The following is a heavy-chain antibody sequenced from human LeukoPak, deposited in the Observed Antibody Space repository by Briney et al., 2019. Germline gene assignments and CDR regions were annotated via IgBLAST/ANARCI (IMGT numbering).Heavy chain of an antibody. CDR2: MSYDGSNK. V-gene: IGHV3-30*18. Sequence: PGGSLRVSCAASGFTFSSYGMHWVRQAPGRGLEWVAVMSYDGSNKFYADSVKGRFTISRDNSKNTLYLQMTSLRAEDTAVYCCAKDRLFLTTQLKFFYMDVWGKGTTVTVSS. CDR3: AKDRLFLTTQLKFFYMDV. J-gene: IGHJ6*03. CDR1: GFTFSSYG. D-gene: IGHD4-11*01.